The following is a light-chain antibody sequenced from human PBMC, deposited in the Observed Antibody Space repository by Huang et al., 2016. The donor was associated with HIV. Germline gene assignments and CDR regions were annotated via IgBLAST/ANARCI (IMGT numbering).Light chain of an antibody. J-gene: IGKJ1*01. CDR1: QRISSSF. CDR2: GAS. Sequence: EIVLTQSPGTLSFSPGERATLSCRASQRISSSFLSWYKQKPGQTPRLRIYGASNRATGIPDRFRGSGSGTDFTLTISRLEPEDFAVYYCHHYGSPPWTFGQGTKVEIK. V-gene: IGKV3-20*01. CDR3: HHYGSPPWT.